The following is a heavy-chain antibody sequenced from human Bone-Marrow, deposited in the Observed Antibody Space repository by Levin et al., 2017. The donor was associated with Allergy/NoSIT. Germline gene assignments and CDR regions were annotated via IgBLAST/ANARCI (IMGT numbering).Heavy chain of an antibody. V-gene: IGHV1-69*13. J-gene: IGHJ4*02. Sequence: SVKVSCKASGGRFSNYSISWVRQAPGQGLEWMGGIISACGYTNYAQKFQGRVTIIADESTSTAYMELRSLKSEDTAVYYCARARDGYYGSGSFDFWGQGTLFTVSS. CDR1: GGRFSNYS. CDR2: IISACGYT. CDR3: ARARDGYYGSGSFDF. D-gene: IGHD3-10*01.